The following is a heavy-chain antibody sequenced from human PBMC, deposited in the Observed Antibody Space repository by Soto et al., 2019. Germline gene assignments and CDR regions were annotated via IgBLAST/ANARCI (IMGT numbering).Heavy chain of an antibody. D-gene: IGHD3-16*01. CDR3: VIGSVAKFGGRIDS. V-gene: IGHV1-69*05. Sequence: QVQLVQSGAEVKKPGSSVKVSCKASGGTFSSYAISWVRQAPGQGLEWMGGIIPIFGTANYAQKFPGRVTITTDETTSIAYIELSRLKSEDTCVYYCVIGSVAKFGGRIDSWGKRTLVNVS. J-gene: IGHJ5*01. CDR1: GGTFSSYA. CDR2: IIPIFGTA.